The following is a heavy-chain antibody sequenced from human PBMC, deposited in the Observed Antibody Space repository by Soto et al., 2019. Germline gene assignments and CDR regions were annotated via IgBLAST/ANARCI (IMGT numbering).Heavy chain of an antibody. CDR2: ITNSGGST. V-gene: IGHV3-23*01. Sequence: EVQLFESGGGLVQPGGSLRLSCAASGFTFSSHAMSWVRQTPGKGLEWVSAITNSGGSTYYADSVKGRFTISRDNFKNPRYRPMNSLRAEDTDVYYCAKGVIASGDPIDYWGQGTLVTVSS. D-gene: IGHD2-15*01. J-gene: IGHJ4*02. CDR1: GFTFSSHA. CDR3: AKGVIASGDPIDY.